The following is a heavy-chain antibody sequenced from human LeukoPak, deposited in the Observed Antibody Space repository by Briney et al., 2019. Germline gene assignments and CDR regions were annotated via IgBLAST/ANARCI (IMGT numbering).Heavy chain of an antibody. Sequence: SVKVSRKASGGTFSSYAISWVRQAPGQGLEWMGGIIPIFGTANYAQKFQGRVTITADESTSTAYMELSSLRSEDTAVYYCARPPFTVTTSAPYYYYYYMDVWGKGTTVTVSS. CDR1: GGTFSSYA. J-gene: IGHJ6*03. CDR3: ARPPFTVTTSAPYYYYYYMDV. CDR2: IIPIFGTA. D-gene: IGHD4-17*01. V-gene: IGHV1-69*13.